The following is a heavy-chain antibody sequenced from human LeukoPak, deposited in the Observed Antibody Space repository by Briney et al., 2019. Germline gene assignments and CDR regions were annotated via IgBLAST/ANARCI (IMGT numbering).Heavy chain of an antibody. CDR2: IYYSGST. D-gene: IGHD3-10*01. CDR1: GGSISSYY. Sequence: SETLSLTWTVSGGSISSYYWSWIRQPPGKGLEWIGYIYYSGSTNYNPSLKSRVTISIDMSKNQFSLKLSSVTAADTAVYYCARHGGVVRGEGSDAFDIWGQGTMVTVSS. CDR3: ARHGGVVRGEGSDAFDI. V-gene: IGHV4-59*08. J-gene: IGHJ3*02.